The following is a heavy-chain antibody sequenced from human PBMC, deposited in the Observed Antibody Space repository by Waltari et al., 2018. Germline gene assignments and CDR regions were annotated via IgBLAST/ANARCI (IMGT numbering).Heavy chain of an antibody. CDR2: MNPNSGNT. J-gene: IGHJ3*02. Sequence: QVQLVQSGAEVKKPGASVKVSCKASGYTFTSSAINCVRQATGKGIEWMGWMNPNSGNTGYAQKFQGRVTMTRNTSISTAYMELSSLRSEDTAVYYCASPLGGGAHDAFDIWGQGTMVTVSS. CDR3: ASPLGGGAHDAFDI. D-gene: IGHD1-26*01. V-gene: IGHV1-8*01. CDR1: GYTFTSSA.